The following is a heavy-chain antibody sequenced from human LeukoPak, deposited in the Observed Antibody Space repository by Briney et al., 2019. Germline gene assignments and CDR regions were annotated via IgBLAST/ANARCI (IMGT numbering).Heavy chain of an antibody. CDR2: IIPIFGTA. D-gene: IGHD6-13*01. CDR3: ARAGYSSSWYLF. CDR1: GYTFTSYG. V-gene: IGHV1-69*13. Sequence: SVKVSCKASGYTFTSYGISWVRQAPGQGLEWMGGIIPIFGTANYAQKFQGRVTITADESTSTAYMELSSLRSEDTAVYYCARAGYSSSWYLFWGQGTLVTVSS. J-gene: IGHJ1*01.